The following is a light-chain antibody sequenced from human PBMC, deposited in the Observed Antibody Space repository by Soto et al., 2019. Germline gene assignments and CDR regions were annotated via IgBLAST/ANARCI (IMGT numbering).Light chain of an antibody. Sequence: ESVLTQSPGTLSLSPGERTTLSCWASQSVSGNFLAWYQHKPVQAPRVLIYGASSRATGIPDRFSGSGSGTDFTLTISGLEPEDFAVYYCQQYGSLSITFGQGTRLEIK. CDR2: GAS. CDR1: QSVSGNF. V-gene: IGKV3-20*01. J-gene: IGKJ5*01. CDR3: QQYGSLSIT.